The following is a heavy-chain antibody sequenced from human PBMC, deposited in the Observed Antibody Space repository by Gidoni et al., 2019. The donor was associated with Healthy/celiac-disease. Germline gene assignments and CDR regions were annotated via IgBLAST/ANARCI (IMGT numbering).Heavy chain of an antibody. Sequence: EVQLVESGGGLVKPGGSLRLSCAASGFTFSSYSMNWVRQAPGKGLEWVSSISSSSSYIYYADSVKGRFTISRDNAKNSLYLQMNSLRAEDTAVYYCARREGWGESPFDYWGQGTLVTVSS. J-gene: IGHJ4*02. CDR2: ISSSSSYI. CDR1: GFTFSSYS. D-gene: IGHD7-27*01. V-gene: IGHV3-21*01. CDR3: ARREGWGESPFDY.